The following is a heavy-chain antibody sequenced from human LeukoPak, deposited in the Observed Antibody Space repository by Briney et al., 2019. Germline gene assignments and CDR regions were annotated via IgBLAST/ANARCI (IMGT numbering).Heavy chain of an antibody. J-gene: IGHJ6*03. CDR1: GLTFSNYA. D-gene: IGHD3-3*01. V-gene: IGHV3-23*01. CDR3: AKGRAICGGADYYYMDV. CDR2: ISHSGGNT. Sequence: GGSLRLSCAASGLTFSNYALSWVRRAPGKGLEWVSGISHSGGNTYYSDSVKGRFTISRDNSKNRLYLQMNSVRAEDTAVYYCAKGRAICGGADYYYMDVWGKGTTVTVSS.